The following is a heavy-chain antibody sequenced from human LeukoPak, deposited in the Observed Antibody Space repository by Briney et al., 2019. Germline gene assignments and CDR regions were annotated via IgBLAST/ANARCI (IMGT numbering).Heavy chain of an antibody. CDR1: GYTFTSYG. J-gene: IGHJ6*02. CDR3: ARDKAGAVGMDV. D-gene: IGHD3-10*01. CDR2: ISAYNGNT. Sequence: ASVKVSCKASGYTFTSYGISWVRQAPGQGLEWMGWISAYNGNTNYAQKFQGRVTITADKSTSTAYMELSSLRSEDTAVYYCARDKAGAVGMDVWGQGTTVTVSS. V-gene: IGHV1-18*01.